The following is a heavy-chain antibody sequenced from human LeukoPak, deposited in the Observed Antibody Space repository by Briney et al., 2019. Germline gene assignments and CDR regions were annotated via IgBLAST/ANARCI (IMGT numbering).Heavy chain of an antibody. V-gene: IGHV3-23*01. CDR1: GFTFSSYA. CDR2: ISGSGGST. Sequence: GGSLRLSCAASGFTFSSYAMSWVRQAPGKGLEWVSAISGSGGSTYYADSVKGRFTISRDNSKNTLYLQMNSLRAEDTAVYYCAKVEVPAELTVRYYYYYGMDVWGQGTTVTVSS. CDR3: AKVEVPAELTVRYYYYYGMDV. D-gene: IGHD1-26*01. J-gene: IGHJ6*02.